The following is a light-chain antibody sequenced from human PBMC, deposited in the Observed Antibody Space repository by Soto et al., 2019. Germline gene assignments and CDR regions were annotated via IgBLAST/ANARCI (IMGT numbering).Light chain of an antibody. CDR2: EVS. V-gene: IGLV2-14*01. Sequence: QSALTQPASVSGSPGQSITISCTGTSSDVGNYKYVSWYQQHPGKAPKLMIYEVSNRPSGVSNRFSGSKSGNTASLTISGLQAEDETDYYCQSHDSNNNWVFGGGTQLTVL. CDR3: QSHDSNNNWV. J-gene: IGLJ3*02. CDR1: SSDVGNYKY.